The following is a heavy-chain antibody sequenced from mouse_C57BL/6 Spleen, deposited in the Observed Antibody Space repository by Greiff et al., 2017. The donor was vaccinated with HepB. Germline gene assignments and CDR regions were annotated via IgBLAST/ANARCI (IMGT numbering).Heavy chain of an antibody. V-gene: IGHV1-64*01. J-gene: IGHJ4*01. CDR2: IHPNSGST. D-gene: IGHD2-5*01. CDR3: ARSSYSNYEGYAMDY. CDR1: GYTFTSYW. Sequence: QVQLQQPGAELVKPGASVKLSCKASGYTFTSYWMHWVKQRPGQGLEWIGMIHPNSGSTNYNEKFKSKATLTVDKSSSTAYMQLSSLTSEDSAVYYCARSSYSNYEGYAMDYWGQGTSVTVSS.